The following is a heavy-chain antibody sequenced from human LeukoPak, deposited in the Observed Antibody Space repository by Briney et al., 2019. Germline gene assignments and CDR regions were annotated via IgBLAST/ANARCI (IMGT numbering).Heavy chain of an antibody. CDR2: MNPNSGNT. CDR3: ARGLAVVVPAAIHWFDP. D-gene: IGHD2-2*01. V-gene: IGHV1-8*03. CDR1: GYTFTSYD. Sequence: ASVKVSCKASGYTFTSYDINWVRQATGQGLEWMGWMNPNSGNTGYAQKLQGRVAITRNTSISTAYMELSSPRSEDTAVYYCARGLAVVVPAAIHWFDPWGQGTLVTVSS. J-gene: IGHJ5*02.